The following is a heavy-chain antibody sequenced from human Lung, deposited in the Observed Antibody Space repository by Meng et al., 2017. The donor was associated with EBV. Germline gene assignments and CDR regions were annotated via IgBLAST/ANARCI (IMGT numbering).Heavy chain of an antibody. D-gene: IGHD6-6*01. J-gene: IGHJ5*02. CDR3: AREYSSSSGLPGP. CDR2: IYDSGST. Sequence: PYPTCTVPGGPTRFGDSYGSWIRQPPGKGLEWIGYIYDSGSTSYNPSLMSRVTISVDTSRNQFSLKLTSVTAADTAVYYCAREYSSSSGLPGPWGQGTLVTVSS. V-gene: IGHV4-30-4*08. CDR1: GGPTRFGDSY.